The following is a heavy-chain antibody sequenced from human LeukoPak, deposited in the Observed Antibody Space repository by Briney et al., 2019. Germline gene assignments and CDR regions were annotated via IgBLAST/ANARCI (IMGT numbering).Heavy chain of an antibody. CDR3: ARDGYDFWSGYLDY. V-gene: IGHV1-18*01. D-gene: IGHD3-3*01. J-gene: IGHJ4*02. CDR1: GYTFTSYG. CDR2: ISAYNGNT. Sequence: WASVKVSCKASGYTFTSYGISWVRQAPGQGLEWMGWISAYNGNTNYAQKLQGRVTMTTDTSTSTACMELRSLRSDDTAVYYCARDGYDFWSGYLDYWGQGTLVTVSS.